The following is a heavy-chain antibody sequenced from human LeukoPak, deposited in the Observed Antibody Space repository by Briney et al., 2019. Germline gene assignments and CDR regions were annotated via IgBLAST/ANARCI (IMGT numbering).Heavy chain of an antibody. CDR1: GYTFTSYG. V-gene: IGHV1-18*01. Sequence: ASVKVSCKASGYTFTSYGISWVRQAPGQGLEWMGWISAYNGNTNYAQKLQGRVTMTTDTSTSTACMELRSLRSDDTAVYYCARDDSSSWFRDWGQGTLVTVSS. D-gene: IGHD6-13*01. CDR2: ISAYNGNT. J-gene: IGHJ4*02. CDR3: ARDDSSSWFRD.